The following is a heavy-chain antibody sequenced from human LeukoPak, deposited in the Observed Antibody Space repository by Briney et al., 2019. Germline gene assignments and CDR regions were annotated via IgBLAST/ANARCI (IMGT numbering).Heavy chain of an antibody. CDR3: TRAGNYYFEY. D-gene: IGHD1-7*01. CDR2: IHSDGSPT. CDR1: GFTFSTSW. J-gene: IGHJ4*02. V-gene: IGHV3-74*01. Sequence: GGSLRLSCAASGFTFSTSWVHWVRHAPGKGRGWVSRIHSDGSPTTYADSVKGRFIVSRDNAKNTLYLQMNSLGAEDTAVYYCTRAGNYYFEYWGQGTLVTVSS.